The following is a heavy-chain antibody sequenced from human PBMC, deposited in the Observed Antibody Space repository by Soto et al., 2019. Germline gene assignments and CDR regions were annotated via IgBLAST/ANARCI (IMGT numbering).Heavy chain of an antibody. CDR2: IYYSGST. V-gene: IGHV4-39*01. Sequence: PSETLSLTCTVSGGSISSSSYYWGWIRQPPGKGLEWIGSIYYSGSTYYNPSLKSRVTISVDTSKNQFSLKLSSVTAADTAVYYCARQCSGGSCYSEPDYWGQGTLVTVSS. CDR1: GGSISSSSYY. J-gene: IGHJ4*02. CDR3: ARQCSGGSCYSEPDY. D-gene: IGHD2-15*01.